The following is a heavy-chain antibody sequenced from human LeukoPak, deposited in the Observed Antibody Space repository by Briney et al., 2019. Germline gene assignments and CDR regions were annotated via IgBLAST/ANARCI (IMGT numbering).Heavy chain of an antibody. CDR1: GFTVSSNY. D-gene: IGHD6-6*01. CDR3: ARVGFSSSSFYYYYYMDV. V-gene: IGHV3-66*02. J-gene: IGHJ6*03. CDR2: IYSGGST. Sequence: GGSLRLSCAASGFTVSSNYMSWVRQAPGKGLEWVSVIYSGGSTYYADSVKGRFTISRDNSKNTLYLQMNSLRAEDTAVYYCARVGFSSSSFYYYYYMDVWGKGTTVTVSS.